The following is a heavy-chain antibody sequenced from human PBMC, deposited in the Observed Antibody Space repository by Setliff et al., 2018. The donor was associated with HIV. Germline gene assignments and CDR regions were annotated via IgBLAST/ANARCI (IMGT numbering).Heavy chain of an antibody. J-gene: IGHJ4*02. V-gene: IGHV1-2*02. CDR3: ARGKTWLRFLDY. CDR1: GYTFTGYY. D-gene: IGHD5-12*01. Sequence: ASVKVSCKASGYTFTGYYMHWVRQAPGQGLEWMGWINPNSGDTNYAQKFQGRVTMTMDTSTSTAYMELRSLKSDDTAVYYCARGKTWLRFLDYWGQGTLVTVSS. CDR2: INPNSGDT.